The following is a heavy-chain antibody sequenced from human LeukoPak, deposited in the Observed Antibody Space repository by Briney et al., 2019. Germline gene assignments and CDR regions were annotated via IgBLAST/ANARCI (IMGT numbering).Heavy chain of an antibody. CDR3: ARDPGLGLWNGLDV. V-gene: IGHV3-33*08. Sequence: GGSLRLSCEASGFSFSGYEMNWVRQAPGKGLEWVAVIWHDGSEKYYADSVKGRFTVSRDNSKITLYLQMNSLTAEDTAIYYCARDPGLGLWNGLDVWGQGTTVTVSS. J-gene: IGHJ6*02. CDR2: IWHDGSEK. CDR1: GFSFSGYE. D-gene: IGHD3-16*01.